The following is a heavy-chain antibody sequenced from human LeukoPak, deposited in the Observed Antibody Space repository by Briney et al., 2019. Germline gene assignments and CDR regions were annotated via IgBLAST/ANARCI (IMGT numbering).Heavy chain of an antibody. CDR3: AREGTPSYWYFDL. J-gene: IGHJ2*01. V-gene: IGHV3-74*01. CDR1: GFTFSSYW. D-gene: IGHD3-10*01. CDR2: INSDGSST. Sequence: AGGSLRLPCAASGFTFSSYWMHWVRQAPGKGLVWVSRINSDGSSTNYADSLKGRFTISRDNAKNTLYLQMNSLRDEDTAVYYCAREGTPSYWYFDLWGRGTLVTVSS.